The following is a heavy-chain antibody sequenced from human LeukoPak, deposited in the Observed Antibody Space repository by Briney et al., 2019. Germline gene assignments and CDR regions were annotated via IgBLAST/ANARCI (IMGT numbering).Heavy chain of an antibody. D-gene: IGHD1-7*01. CDR3: ARLMGTVTTYDY. CDR1: GFTVSSNY. J-gene: IGHJ4*02. CDR2: ITPDGSGD. Sequence: PRGSLRLSCAASGFTVSSNYMSWVRQAPGRGLEWVASITPDGSGDYYLDSVKGRFTISRDNAENSLFLQMSSLGAEDTAVYYCARLMGTVTTYDYWGQGTLVTVSS. V-gene: IGHV3-7*01.